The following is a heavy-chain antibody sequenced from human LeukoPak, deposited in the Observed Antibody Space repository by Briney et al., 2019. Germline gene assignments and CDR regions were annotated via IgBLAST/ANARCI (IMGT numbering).Heavy chain of an antibody. CDR3: ARDFATWYFDY. V-gene: IGHV1-18*01. CDR2: ISTYDGNT. D-gene: IGHD2-15*01. J-gene: IGHJ4*02. CDR1: GYTFSSYH. Sequence: GASVKVSCKASGYTFSSYHVSWVRQASGQGLEWMGWISTYDGNTNYAQNFQGRVAMTTDTSTSTAYMELRSLRSDDTAVYYCARDFATWYFDYWGQGTLVTVSS.